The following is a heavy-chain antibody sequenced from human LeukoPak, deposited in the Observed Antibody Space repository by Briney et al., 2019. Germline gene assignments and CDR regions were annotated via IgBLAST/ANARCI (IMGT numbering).Heavy chain of an antibody. CDR3: ARGSGSYFDYFDY. D-gene: IGHD1-26*01. J-gene: IGHJ4*02. CDR2: INSDGSST. CDR1: GFTFSSYW. V-gene: IGHV3-74*01. Sequence: GGSLRLSCAASGFTFSSYWMHWVRQAPGKGLVWVSRINSDGSSTSYADSVKGRFTISRDNAKNTLYLQMNSLRAEDTAVYYCARGSGSYFDYFDYWGQGTLVTVSS.